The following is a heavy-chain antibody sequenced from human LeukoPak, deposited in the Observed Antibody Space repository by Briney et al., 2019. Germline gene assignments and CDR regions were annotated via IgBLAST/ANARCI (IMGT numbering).Heavy chain of an antibody. V-gene: IGHV4-31*03. D-gene: IGHD4-17*01. CDR2: IYYSGST. CDR3: AREDYGDFKFDY. J-gene: IGHJ4*02. CDR1: GGSISSGCYY. Sequence: TLSLTCTVSGGSISSGCYYWSWIRHHPGKGLEGIGYIYYSGSTYYNPSLKSRVTISVDTSKNQFSLKLSSVTAADTAVYYCAREDYGDFKFDYWGQGTLVTVSS.